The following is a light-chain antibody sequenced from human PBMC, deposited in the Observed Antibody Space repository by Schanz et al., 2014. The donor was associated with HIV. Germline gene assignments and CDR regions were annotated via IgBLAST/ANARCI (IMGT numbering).Light chain of an antibody. CDR1: SSDVGGYNY. CDR3: SSFRDTNTVV. V-gene: IGLV2-14*03. Sequence: QSALTQPASVSGSPGQSITISCTGTSSDVGGYNYVSWYQQHPGKAPKLIIYDVTNRPSGVSARFSGSKSGNTASLTISGLQAEDEADYYCSSFRDTNTVVFGGGTKVTVL. CDR2: DVT. J-gene: IGLJ3*02.